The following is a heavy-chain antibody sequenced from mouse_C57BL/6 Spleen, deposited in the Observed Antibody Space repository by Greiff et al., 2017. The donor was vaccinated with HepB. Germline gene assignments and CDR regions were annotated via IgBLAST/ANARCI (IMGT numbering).Heavy chain of an antibody. CDR2: IDPSDSYT. CDR3: ARRYYGSIYKYFGV. D-gene: IGHD1-1*01. V-gene: IGHV1-69*01. CDR1: GYTFTSYW. J-gene: IGHJ1*03. Sequence: QVQLQQPGAELVMPGASVKLSCKASGYTFTSYWMHWVKQRPGQGLEWIGEIDPSDSYTNYNQKFKGKSTLTVDKSSSTAYMQLSSRTSEDSAVYYCARRYYGSIYKYFGVWGTGTTVTVSS.